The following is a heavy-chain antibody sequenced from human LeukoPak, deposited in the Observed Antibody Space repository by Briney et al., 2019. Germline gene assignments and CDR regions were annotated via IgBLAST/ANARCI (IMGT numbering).Heavy chain of an antibody. V-gene: IGHV3-23*01. CDR3: AKDLGRYRNNYFDY. CDR1: GFNFSTYA. Sequence: PGGSLRLSCAASGFNFSTYAMNWVRQAPEKGLEWVSTISGSGGGTYYADSVKGRFTISRDDSKNTLYLQMNSLRAEDTAVYYCAKDLGRYRNNYFDYWGQGTLVTVSS. CDR2: ISGSGGGT. D-gene: IGHD1-26*01. J-gene: IGHJ4*02.